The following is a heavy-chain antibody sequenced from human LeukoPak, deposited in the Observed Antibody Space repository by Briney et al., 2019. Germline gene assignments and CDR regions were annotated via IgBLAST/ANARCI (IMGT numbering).Heavy chain of an antibody. V-gene: IGHV3-30-3*01. Sequence: GGSLRLSCAASGFTFSSYAMHWVRQAPGKGLEWVAVISYDGSNKYYADSVKGRFTISRDNSKNTLYLQMNSLRAEDTAVYYCARDRAYYDILTAPGYWGQGTLVTVSS. D-gene: IGHD3-9*01. CDR3: ARDRAYYDILTAPGY. J-gene: IGHJ4*02. CDR2: ISYDGSNK. CDR1: GFTFSSYA.